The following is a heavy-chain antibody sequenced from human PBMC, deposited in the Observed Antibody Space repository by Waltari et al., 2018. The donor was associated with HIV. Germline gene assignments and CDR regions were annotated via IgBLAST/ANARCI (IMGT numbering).Heavy chain of an antibody. J-gene: IGHJ4*02. CDR1: GFTSSAYT. Sequence: QVQLVESGGGLVKPGGSLRLPCAAFGFTSSAYTMRWVRQAPGKGLEWVSYINTGGSSIYYTDSVKGRFTISRDNAKNSLYLQMDNLRGEDTAVYYCARPRYSGYDYPTFLDYWGQGNPVTVSS. D-gene: IGHD5-12*01. CDR2: INTGGSSI. CDR3: ARPRYSGYDYPTFLDY. V-gene: IGHV3-11*01.